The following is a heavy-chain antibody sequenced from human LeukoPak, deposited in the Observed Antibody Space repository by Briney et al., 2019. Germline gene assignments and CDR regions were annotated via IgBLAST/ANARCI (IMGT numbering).Heavy chain of an antibody. CDR3: ARDLLSLFYYDSSGYPDY. Sequence: ASVKVSCKASGYTFTGYYMHWVRQAPGQGLEWVGWINPNSGGTNYAQKFQGRVTMTRDTSISTAYMELSRLRSDDTAVYYCARDLLSLFYYDSSGYPDYWGQGTLVTVSS. CDR2: INPNSGGT. CDR1: GYTFTGYY. J-gene: IGHJ4*02. D-gene: IGHD3-22*01. V-gene: IGHV1-2*02.